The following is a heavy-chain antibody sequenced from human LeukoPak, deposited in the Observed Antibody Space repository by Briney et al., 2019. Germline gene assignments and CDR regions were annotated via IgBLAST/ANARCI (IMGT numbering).Heavy chain of an antibody. CDR1: GFTVSSNY. J-gene: IGHJ4*02. Sequence: GGSLRLSCAASGFTVSSNYMSWVRQAPGKGLEWVSVIYSGGSTYYADSVKGGFTISRDNSKNTLYLQMNSLRAADTAVYYCARSISYASGSYFDYWGQGTLVTVSS. CDR3: ARSISYASGSYFDY. CDR2: IYSGGST. D-gene: IGHD3-10*01. V-gene: IGHV3-53*01.